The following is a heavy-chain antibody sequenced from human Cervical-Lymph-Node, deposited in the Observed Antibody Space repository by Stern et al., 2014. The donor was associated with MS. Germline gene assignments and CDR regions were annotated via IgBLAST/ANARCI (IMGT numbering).Heavy chain of an antibody. V-gene: IGHV3-73*01. CDR2: IRSAAHNDAT. CDR1: GFNFTGST. J-gene: IGHJ4*02. CDR3: TTLLDY. Sequence: EMQLVESGGGLVQPGGSLKLSCATSGFNFTGSTIHWVRQTSGRGLEWVGRIRSAAHNDATGYAASMKGRFSISRDDAQNTAYLQMNSLKVEDTAVYYCTTLLDYWGQGTLVTVSS.